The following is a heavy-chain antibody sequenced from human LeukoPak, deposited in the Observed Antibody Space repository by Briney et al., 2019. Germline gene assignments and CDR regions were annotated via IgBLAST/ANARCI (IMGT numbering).Heavy chain of an antibody. V-gene: IGHV1-2*02. CDR1: GYTFTGYY. CDR3: AREDYIDAFDI. J-gene: IGHJ3*02. CDR2: INPNSGGT. D-gene: IGHD4/OR15-4a*01. Sequence: ASVKVSCKASGYTFTGYYMHWVRQAPGQGLEWMGWINPNSGGTKYAQKFQGRVTMTRDTSISTAYMELSRLRSDDTAVYYCAREDYIDAFDIWGQGTMVTVSS.